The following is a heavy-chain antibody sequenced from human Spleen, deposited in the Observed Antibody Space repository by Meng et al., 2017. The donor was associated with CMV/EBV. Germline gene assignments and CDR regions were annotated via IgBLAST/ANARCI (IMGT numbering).Heavy chain of an antibody. Sequence: SETLSLTCTVSGYSISSGYYWGWIRQPPGKGLEWIGSIYHSGSTYYNPSLKSRVAISVDTSKNQFSLKLSSVTAADTAVYYCARVPRFWYFDLWGRGTLVTVSS. CDR2: IYHSGST. J-gene: IGHJ2*01. CDR3: ARVPRFWYFDL. CDR1: GYSISSGYY. V-gene: IGHV4-38-2*02.